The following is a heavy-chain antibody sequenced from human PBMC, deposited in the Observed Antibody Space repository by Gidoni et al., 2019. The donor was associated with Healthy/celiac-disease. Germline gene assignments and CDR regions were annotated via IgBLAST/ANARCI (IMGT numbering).Heavy chain of an antibody. Sequence: QITLKESGPTLVKPTQTLTLTCTFSGFSLRTSGVGVGWIRQPPGKALEWLALIYWDDDKRYSPSLKSRLTITKDTSKNQVVLTMTNMDPVDTATYYCANTLRSYSSSLKQYYFDYWGQGTLVTVSS. CDR2: IYWDDDK. CDR3: ANTLRSYSSSLKQYYFDY. V-gene: IGHV2-5*02. CDR1: GFSLRTSGVG. J-gene: IGHJ4*02. D-gene: IGHD6-13*01.